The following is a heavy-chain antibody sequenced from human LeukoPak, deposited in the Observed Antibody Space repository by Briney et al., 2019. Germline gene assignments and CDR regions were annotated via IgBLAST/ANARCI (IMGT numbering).Heavy chain of an antibody. CDR3: ARDRGPRTGFMVREAYDY. CDR2: INTDGSIT. Sequence: QPGGSLRLSCAASGFTFSDYWIHWVRQASGKGLVWVSRINTDGSITNYADSVKGRFSISRDNAKNTLYLQMSSLRAEDTAVYYCARDRGPRTGFMVREAYDYWGQGTLVTVSS. D-gene: IGHD3-10*01. V-gene: IGHV3-74*01. CDR1: GFTFSDYW. J-gene: IGHJ4*02.